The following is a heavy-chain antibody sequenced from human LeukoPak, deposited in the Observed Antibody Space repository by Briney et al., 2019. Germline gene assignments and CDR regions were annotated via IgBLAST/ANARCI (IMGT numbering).Heavy chain of an antibody. Sequence: GGSLSLSCAASGFTFSSYAMSWVRQAPGKGLEWVSSIGGGGVDTYYADSVKGRFTISRDNSKNTLYLQMNSLRVEDTAVYYCAKDPPTTGTTFDNWGRGTLVTVSS. D-gene: IGHD1-1*01. V-gene: IGHV3-23*01. CDR3: AKDPPTTGTTFDN. CDR2: IGGGGVDT. J-gene: IGHJ4*02. CDR1: GFTFSSYA.